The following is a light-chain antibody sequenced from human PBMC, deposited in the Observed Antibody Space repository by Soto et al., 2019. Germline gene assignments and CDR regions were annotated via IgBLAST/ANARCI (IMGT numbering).Light chain of an antibody. CDR3: QQYNNWPHT. V-gene: IGKV3-15*01. CDR2: GAS. Sequence: EIVMTQSPATLSVSPGERATLSCRASQSVSSNLAWYQQKPGQAPRVLIYGASTRATGIPARFSGSGSGTEFTLTISSLHSEDFAVYYCQQYNNWPHTFGQGTKLEFK. CDR1: QSVSSN. J-gene: IGKJ2*01.